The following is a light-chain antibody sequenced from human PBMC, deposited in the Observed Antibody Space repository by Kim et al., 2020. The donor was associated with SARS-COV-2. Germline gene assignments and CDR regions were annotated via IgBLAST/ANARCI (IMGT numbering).Light chain of an antibody. J-gene: IGLJ2*01. Sequence: VTTTCTGSRSNIGSGYDVHWYQQHPGTAPKLLINGNINRPSGVPDRFSGSKSDTSASLAITGLQAEDEADYYCQSYDSSLSGFVVFGGGTKLTVL. V-gene: IGLV1-40*01. CDR3: QSYDSSLSGFVV. CDR1: RSNIGSGYD. CDR2: GNI.